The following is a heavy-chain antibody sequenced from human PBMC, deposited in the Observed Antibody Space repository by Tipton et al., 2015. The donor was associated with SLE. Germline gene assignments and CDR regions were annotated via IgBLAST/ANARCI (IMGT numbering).Heavy chain of an antibody. J-gene: IGHJ3*02. CDR3: ARRLHYASSGYRDALDI. CDR2: MYFSGRS. Sequence: TLSLTCAVYGGSFSGYYWSWIRQPPGKGLEWIGSMYFSGRSYYSPSLKSRVTMSVDTSNKQFSVRLTSVTAADTALYYCARRLHYASSGYRDALDIWGQGTTVTVSS. CDR1: GGSFSGYY. D-gene: IGHD3-22*01. V-gene: IGHV4-34*10.